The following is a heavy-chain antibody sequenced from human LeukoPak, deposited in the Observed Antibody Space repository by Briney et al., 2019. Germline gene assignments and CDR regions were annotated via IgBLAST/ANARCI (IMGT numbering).Heavy chain of an antibody. CDR1: GFTFSSYS. Sequence: GGSLRLSCAASGFTFSSYSMNWVRQAPGKGLEWVSYISSSSSTIYYADSVKGRFTISRDNAKNSLYLQMNSPRAEDTAVYYCARVSGSYYGYFDYWGQGTLVTVSS. J-gene: IGHJ4*02. CDR2: ISSSSSTI. V-gene: IGHV3-48*01. D-gene: IGHD1-26*01. CDR3: ARVSGSYYGYFDY.